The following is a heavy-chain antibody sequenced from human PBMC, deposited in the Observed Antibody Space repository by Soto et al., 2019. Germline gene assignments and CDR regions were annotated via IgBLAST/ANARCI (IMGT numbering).Heavy chain of an antibody. CDR3: AGLAARRHYFDY. D-gene: IGHD6-6*01. Sequence: QVQLQESGPGLVKPSGTLSLTCAVSSGSISISNWWSWVRHPPGKGLEWIGEIYHSGSTNYNPSLNSRVTISVDKSKNQFSLKLSSVTAADTAVYYCAGLAARRHYFDYWGQGTLVTVSS. CDR1: SGSISISNW. CDR2: IYHSGST. V-gene: IGHV4-4*02. J-gene: IGHJ4*02.